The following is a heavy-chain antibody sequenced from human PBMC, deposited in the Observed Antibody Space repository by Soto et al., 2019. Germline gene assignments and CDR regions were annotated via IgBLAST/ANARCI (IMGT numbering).Heavy chain of an antibody. Sequence: SVKVSCKASGCTFSIYAISWVRQAPGQGLEWMGGIIPIFGKANYAQKFQSRVTIIADKSTSTAYMELISLRSEDTAVYYCARTGYSYGYRYYYYGTAVWGQGTTVTVSS. CDR3: ARTGYSYGYRYYYYGTAV. J-gene: IGHJ6*02. CDR1: GCTFSIYA. V-gene: IGHV1-69*06. CDR2: IIPIFGKA. D-gene: IGHD5-18*01.